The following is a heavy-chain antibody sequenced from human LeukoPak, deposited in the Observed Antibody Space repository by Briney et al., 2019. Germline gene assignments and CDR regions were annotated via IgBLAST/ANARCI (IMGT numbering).Heavy chain of an antibody. CDR1: GGSISSSRYY. D-gene: IGHD6-13*01. CDR2: IYYSGST. V-gene: IGHV4-39*07. J-gene: IGHJ5*02. Sequence: SETLSLTCTVSGGSISSSRYYWGWIRQPPGKGLEWIGSIYYSGSTNYNPSLKSRVTISVDTSKNQFSLKLSSVTAADTAVYYCARRLWGIAASWFDPWGQGTLVTVSS. CDR3: ARRLWGIAASWFDP.